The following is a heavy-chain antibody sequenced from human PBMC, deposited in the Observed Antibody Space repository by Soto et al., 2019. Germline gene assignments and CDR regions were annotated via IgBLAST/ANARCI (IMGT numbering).Heavy chain of an antibody. V-gene: IGHV3-33*01. CDR3: AGEPKGGAYDMDV. CDR1: RLTFSAHD. CDR2: IWSDGSRG. Sequence: QVQLVESGGGVVQPGTSLRLSCAASRLTFSAHDMHWVRQAPGKGLEWVALIWSDGSRGFYADSVKGRFTISRDNFKNTLYLQMNSRGAEDTAVYYCAGEPKGGAYDMDVWGQGTTVTVSS. D-gene: IGHD3-16*01. J-gene: IGHJ6*02.